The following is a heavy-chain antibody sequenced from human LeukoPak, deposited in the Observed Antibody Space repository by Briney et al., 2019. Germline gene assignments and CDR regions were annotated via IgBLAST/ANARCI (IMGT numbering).Heavy chain of an antibody. CDR2: INPNSGGT. J-gene: IGHJ4*02. Sequence: ASVKVSCKASGYTFTGCYMHWVRQAPGQGLEWRGWINPNSGGTNYAQKFQGRVTMTRDTSISTAYMELSRLRSDDTAVYYCAKNSGSSKGTFDYWGQGTLVTVSS. CDR3: AKNSGSSKGTFDY. V-gene: IGHV1-2*02. CDR1: GYTFTGCY. D-gene: IGHD1-26*01.